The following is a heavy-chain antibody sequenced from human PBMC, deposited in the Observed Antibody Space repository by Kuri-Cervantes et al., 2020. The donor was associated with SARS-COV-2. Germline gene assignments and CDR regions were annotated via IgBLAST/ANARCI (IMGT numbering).Heavy chain of an antibody. CDR2: VSSDGVNQ. V-gene: IGHV3-30*03. Sequence: GESLKISCAASGFTFSRFGMHWVRQLPGKGLESVPVVSSDGVNQSYGESVKGRFTVSRDNAKNSLYLQMNSLRDEDTAVYYCAREGVTGTTYYYYYGMDVWGQGTTVTVSS. D-gene: IGHD1-7*01. CDR3: AREGVTGTTYYYYYGMDV. J-gene: IGHJ6*02. CDR1: GFTFSRFG.